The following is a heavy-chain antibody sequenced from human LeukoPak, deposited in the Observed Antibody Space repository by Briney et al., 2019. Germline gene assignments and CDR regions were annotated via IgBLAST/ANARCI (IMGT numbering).Heavy chain of an antibody. CDR1: GYTFTSYA. CDR3: ARTSIAALLRSDY. V-gene: IGHV7-4-1*02. J-gene: IGHJ4*02. Sequence: EASVKVSCKASGYTFTSYAMNWVRQAPGQGLEWMVWINTNTGNPTYAQGFTGRFVFSLDTSVSTAYLQISSLKAEDTAVYYCARTSIAALLRSDYWGQGTLVTVSS. CDR2: INTNTGNP. D-gene: IGHD6-6*01.